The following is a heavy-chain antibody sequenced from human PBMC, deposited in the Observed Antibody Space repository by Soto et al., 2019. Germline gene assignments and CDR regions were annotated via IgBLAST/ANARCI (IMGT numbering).Heavy chain of an antibody. Sequence: GGSLRLSCSASGFTFSSYAMHWFRQAPGKGLKYVSAISSNGGSTYYADSVKGRFTISRDNSKTTLYLQMSSLRAEDTAVYYCVKGGAYYYDSSGSWGQGTLVTVSS. J-gene: IGHJ5*02. CDR2: ISSNGGST. D-gene: IGHD3-22*01. CDR3: VKGGAYYYDSSGS. CDR1: GFTFSSYA. V-gene: IGHV3-64D*06.